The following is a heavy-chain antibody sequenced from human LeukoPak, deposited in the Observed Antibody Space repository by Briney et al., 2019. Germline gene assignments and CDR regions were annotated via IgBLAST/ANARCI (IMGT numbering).Heavy chain of an antibody. Sequence: GQSLRLSCAPSALTFNMYSINWVRHAPGEWLEWVSSISSSSTYIYYADSVKGRFTISRDTATNSLFMQMNSLSAGDTAVYYCARDLFPTNDCGGNRHDYWGQGTLVTVSS. D-gene: IGHD4-23*01. J-gene: IGHJ4*02. CDR1: ALTFNMYS. CDR2: ISSSSTYI. V-gene: IGHV3-21*01. CDR3: ARDLFPTNDCGGNRHDY.